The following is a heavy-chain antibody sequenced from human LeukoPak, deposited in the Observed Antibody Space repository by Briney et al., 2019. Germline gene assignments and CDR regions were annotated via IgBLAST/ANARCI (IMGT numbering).Heavy chain of an antibody. D-gene: IGHD4/OR15-4a*01. CDR3: ARSASGTWLDS. J-gene: IGHJ5*01. CDR2: IYYGGST. CDR1: GGSISLYY. Sequence: SETLSLICTVSGGSISLYYWSWIRQPPGKGLEWIGYIYYGGSTNYNPSLKSRVTISVDTSNKQFSPSLSSVTAADTAFYFCARSASGTWLDSWGQGTLVTVSS. V-gene: IGHV4-59*01.